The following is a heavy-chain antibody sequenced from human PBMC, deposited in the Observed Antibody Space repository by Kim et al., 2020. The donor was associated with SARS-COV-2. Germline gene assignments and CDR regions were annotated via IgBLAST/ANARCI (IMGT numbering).Heavy chain of an antibody. CDR3: TTHIYDILTGYRDY. Sequence: GGSLRLSCAASGFTFSNAWMSWVRQAPGKGLEWVGRIKSKTDGGTTDYAAPVKGRFTISRDDSKNTLYLQMNSLKTEDTAVYYCTTHIYDILTGYRDYWGQGTLVTVSS. V-gene: IGHV3-15*01. CDR2: IKSKTDGGTT. CDR1: GFTFSNAW. J-gene: IGHJ4*02. D-gene: IGHD3-9*01.